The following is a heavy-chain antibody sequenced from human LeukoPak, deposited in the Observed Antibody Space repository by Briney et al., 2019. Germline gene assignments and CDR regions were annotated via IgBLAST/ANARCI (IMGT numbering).Heavy chain of an antibody. CDR3: ASMDSSRPNY. CDR1: GGSISSYY. CDR2: IYYSGST. J-gene: IGHJ4*02. Sequence: SETLSLTCTVSGGSISSYYWSCIRQPPGKGLEWIGYIYYSGSTNYNPSLKSRVTISVDTSKNQFSLKLSSVTAADTAVYYCASMDSSRPNYWGQGTLVTVSS. V-gene: IGHV4-59*01. D-gene: IGHD3-22*01.